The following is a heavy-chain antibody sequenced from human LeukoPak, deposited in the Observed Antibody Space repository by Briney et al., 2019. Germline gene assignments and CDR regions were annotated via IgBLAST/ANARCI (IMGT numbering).Heavy chain of an antibody. J-gene: IGHJ4*02. Sequence: QTGGSLRLSCAASGFTFSSYWMHWVRQAPGKGLVWVSRINSDGSSTSYADSVKGRFTISRDNSKNTLYLQMNNLRAEDTAVYYCARGGGYYAIDYWGQGTLVTVSS. CDR3: ARGGGYYAIDY. V-gene: IGHV3-74*01. D-gene: IGHD1-26*01. CDR1: GFTFSSYW. CDR2: INSDGSST.